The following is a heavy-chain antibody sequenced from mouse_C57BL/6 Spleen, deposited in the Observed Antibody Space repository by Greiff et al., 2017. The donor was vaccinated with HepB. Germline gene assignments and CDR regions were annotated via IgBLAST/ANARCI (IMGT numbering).Heavy chain of an antibody. Sequence: QVQLQQPGAELVKPGASVKLSCKASGYTFTSYWMHWVKQRPGQGLEWIGMIHPNSGSTNYNEKFKSKATLTVDKSSSTAYMQLSSLTSEDSAVYYCAREAARYYYGSSYWYFDVWGTGTTVTVSS. CDR2: IHPNSGST. D-gene: IGHD1-1*01. CDR1: GYTFTSYW. V-gene: IGHV1-64*01. CDR3: AREAARYYYGSSYWYFDV. J-gene: IGHJ1*03.